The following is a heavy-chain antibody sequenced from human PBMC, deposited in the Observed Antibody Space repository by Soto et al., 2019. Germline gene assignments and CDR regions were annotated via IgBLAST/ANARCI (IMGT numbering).Heavy chain of an antibody. J-gene: IGHJ4*02. V-gene: IGHV4-31*01. CDR1: GGSISTGGYY. D-gene: IGHD4-17*01. Sequence: QVQLQESGPGLVKPSQTLSLTCTVSGGSISTGGYYWTWIRQHPGKGLEWIGYIYYSGSTYYDPSLKRPVTISVDTSKNQFSLKLSSVTAADTAVYYCARGMSVTLSDNWGQGTLVTVSS. CDR3: ARGMSVTLSDN. CDR2: IYYSGST.